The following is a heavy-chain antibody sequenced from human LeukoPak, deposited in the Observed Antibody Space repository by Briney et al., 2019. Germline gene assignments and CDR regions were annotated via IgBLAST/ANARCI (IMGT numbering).Heavy chain of an antibody. Sequence: SETLSLTCAVYGGSFSGYYWSWIRQPPGKGLEWIGEINHSGSTNYNPSLKSRVTISVDTSKNQFSLKLSSVTAADTAVYYCARSTSPAHACDIWGQGTMVTVSS. V-gene: IGHV4-34*01. J-gene: IGHJ3*02. CDR3: ARSTSPAHACDI. CDR2: INHSGST. D-gene: IGHD2-2*01. CDR1: GGSFSGYY.